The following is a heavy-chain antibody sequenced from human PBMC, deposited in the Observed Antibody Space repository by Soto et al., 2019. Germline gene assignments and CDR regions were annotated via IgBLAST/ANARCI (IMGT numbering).Heavy chain of an antibody. Sequence: QEQLVQSGAEVKKPGAAVEVSCKASGYTFSGYYIHWLRQAPGQGLEWMGWINPNSGGTNYAQKFQGRVTVTRDTPTSTAYMELSRLTSDDTAVYYCARSLTEGYCTITGCYTRPLYGMDVWGQGTTVTLYS. CDR3: ARSLTEGYCTITGCYTRPLYGMDV. J-gene: IGHJ6*02. D-gene: IGHD2-2*02. V-gene: IGHV1-2*02. CDR2: INPNSGGT. CDR1: GYTFSGYY.